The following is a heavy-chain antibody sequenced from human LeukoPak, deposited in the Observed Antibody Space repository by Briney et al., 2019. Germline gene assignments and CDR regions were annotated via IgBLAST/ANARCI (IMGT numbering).Heavy chain of an antibody. J-gene: IGHJ4*02. CDR3: ATDRPYYYDSSGYKLDY. V-gene: IGHV1-24*01. D-gene: IGHD3-22*01. CDR2: FDPEDGET. Sequence: ASVKVSCKVSGHTLTELSMHWVRQAPGKGLEWMGGFDPEDGETIYAQKFQGRVTMTEDTSTDTAYMELSSLRSEDTVVYYCATDRPYYYDSSGYKLDYWGQGTLVTVSS. CDR1: GHTLTELS.